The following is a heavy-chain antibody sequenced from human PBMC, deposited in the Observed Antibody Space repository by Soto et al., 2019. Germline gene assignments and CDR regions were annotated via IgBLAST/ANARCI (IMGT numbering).Heavy chain of an antibody. D-gene: IGHD1-26*01. Sequence: EVQLLESGGGLVQPGGSLRLSCAASGFTFSSYAMSWVRQAPGKGLEWVSAISGSGGSTYYADSVKGRFTISRDNSKNTLYLQINSLRAEDTAVYYCAKDRCLEVGAILDWGQGTLVTVSS. CDR1: GFTFSSYA. CDR3: AKDRCLEVGAILD. J-gene: IGHJ4*02. CDR2: ISGSGGST. V-gene: IGHV3-23*01.